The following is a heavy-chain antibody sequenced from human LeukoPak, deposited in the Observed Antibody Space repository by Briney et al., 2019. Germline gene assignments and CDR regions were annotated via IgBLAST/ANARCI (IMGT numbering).Heavy chain of an antibody. CDR1: GFSFGDYA. CDR3: TRNWDDSGGFYPYYFDY. Sequence: GRSLRLSCTTSGFSFGDYAMSWVRQAPGKGLEWVGFIRSKAYGGTTEYAASVKGRFTISRDDSKSIAYLQMNSLKTEDTAVYYCTRNWDDSGGFYPYYFDYWGQGTLVTVSS. J-gene: IGHJ4*02. V-gene: IGHV3-49*04. D-gene: IGHD3-22*01. CDR2: IRSKAYGGTT.